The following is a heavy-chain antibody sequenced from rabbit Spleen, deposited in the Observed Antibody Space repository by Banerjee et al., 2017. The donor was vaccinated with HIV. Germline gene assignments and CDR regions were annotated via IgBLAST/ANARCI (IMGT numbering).Heavy chain of an antibody. CDR1: GFSFSAGYV. Sequence: QEQLVESGGGLVQPEGSLTVTCTASGFSFSAGYVMCWVRQAPGKGLEWIGCINSFSGRPVYATWAIGRFTISRASWTTVTLQMTGLTAADTATYFCARDLPGVIGWNLNLWGPGTLVTVS. D-gene: IGHD1-1*01. CDR3: ARDLPGVIGWNLNL. V-gene: IGHV1S45*01. CDR2: INSFSGRP. J-gene: IGHJ4*01.